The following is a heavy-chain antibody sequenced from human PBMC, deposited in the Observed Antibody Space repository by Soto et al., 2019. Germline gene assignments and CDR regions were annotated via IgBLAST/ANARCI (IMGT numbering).Heavy chain of an antibody. V-gene: IGHV4-31*03. CDR1: GGSISSGGYY. Sequence: SETLSLTCTVSGGSISSGGYYWSWIRQHPGKGLEWIGYIYYSGSTYYNPSLKSRVTISVDTSKNQFSLKLSSVTAADTAVYYCAREAVGITIFGVAFNYFDYWGQGTLVTVSS. CDR2: IYYSGST. J-gene: IGHJ4*02. CDR3: AREAVGITIFGVAFNYFDY. D-gene: IGHD3-3*01.